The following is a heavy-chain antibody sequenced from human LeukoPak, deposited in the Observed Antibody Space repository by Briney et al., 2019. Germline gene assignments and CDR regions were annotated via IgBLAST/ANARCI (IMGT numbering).Heavy chain of an antibody. J-gene: IGHJ3*02. CDR2: INHSGST. CDR1: GGSFSGYY. V-gene: IGHV4-34*01. Sequence: SEALSLXCAVYGGSFSGYYWSWIRQPPGKGLEWIGEINHSGSTNYNPSLKSRVTISVDTSKNQFSLKLSSVTAADTAVYYCARGRAFDIWGQGTMVTVSS. CDR3: ARGRAFDI.